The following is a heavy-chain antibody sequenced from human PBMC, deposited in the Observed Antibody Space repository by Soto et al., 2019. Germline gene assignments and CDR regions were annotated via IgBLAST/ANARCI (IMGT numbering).Heavy chain of an antibody. D-gene: IGHD4-17*01. Sequence: PGGSLRLSCAASGFTFSSYAMHWVRQAPGKGLEYVSAISSNGGSTYYANSVKGRFTISRDNSENTLYLQMGSLRAEDMAVYYCARDKLKRTTVTTMFFDYWGQGTLVTVSS. CDR3: ARDKLKRTTVTTMFFDY. J-gene: IGHJ4*02. CDR1: GFTFSSYA. V-gene: IGHV3-64*01. CDR2: ISSNGGST.